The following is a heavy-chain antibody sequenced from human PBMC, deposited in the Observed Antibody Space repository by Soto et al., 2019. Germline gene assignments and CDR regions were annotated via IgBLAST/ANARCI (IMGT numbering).Heavy chain of an antibody. Sequence: EVQLVESGGGLVQPGGSLRLSCASYGFPFSSCSMNWIRQAPGKGLEWVSFISGSGDTKYYADSVKGRFTISRDNAKNSLYLQMSSLRDEDTAVYYCAKYCSSDVCFDYWGQGTLVTVSS. D-gene: IGHD2-8*01. CDR3: AKYCSSDVCFDY. V-gene: IGHV3-48*02. J-gene: IGHJ4*02. CDR2: ISGSGDTK. CDR1: GFPFSSCS.